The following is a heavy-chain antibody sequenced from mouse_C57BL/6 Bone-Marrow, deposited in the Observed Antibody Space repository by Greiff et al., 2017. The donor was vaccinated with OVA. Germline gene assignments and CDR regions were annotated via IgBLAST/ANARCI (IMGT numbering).Heavy chain of an antibody. D-gene: IGHD2-3*01. CDR3: ARPHDGYYWFAY. Sequence: QVQLKESGPGILQSSQTLSLTCSFSGFSLSTSGMGVSWIRQPSGKGLEWLAHIYWDDDKRYNPSLKSRLTISKDTSRNQVFLKITSVDTADTATYYCARPHDGYYWFAYWGQGTLVTVSA. J-gene: IGHJ3*01. V-gene: IGHV8-12*01. CDR2: IYWDDDK. CDR1: GFSLSTSGMG.